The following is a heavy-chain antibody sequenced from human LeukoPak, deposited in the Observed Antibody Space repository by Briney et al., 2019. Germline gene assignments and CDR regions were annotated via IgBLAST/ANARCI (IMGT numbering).Heavy chain of an antibody. V-gene: IGHV4-30-4*01. CDR3: ARDRPDSSGWYGIDY. CDR2: IYYSGST. D-gene: IGHD6-19*01. J-gene: IGHJ4*02. CDR1: GGSISSGDYY. Sequence: SETLSLTCTVSGGSISSGDYYWSWIRQPPGKGLEWIGYIYYSGSTYYNPSLKSRVTISVDTSKNQFSLKLSSVTAADTAVYYCARDRPDSSGWYGIDYWGQGTLVTVSS.